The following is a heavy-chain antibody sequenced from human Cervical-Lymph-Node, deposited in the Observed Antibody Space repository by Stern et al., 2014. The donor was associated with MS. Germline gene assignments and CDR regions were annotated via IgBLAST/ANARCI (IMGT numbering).Heavy chain of an antibody. D-gene: IGHD4-23*01. V-gene: IGHV2-5*02. CDR2: IYWDDDK. J-gene: IGHJ6*02. CDR3: AHHIVTVALGYYHYYGMDV. Sequence: QVTLKESGPTLVKPTQTLTLTCTFSGFSLSTSGVGVGWIRQPPGKALEWLARIYWDDDKRYSPSLKSRLTITKDTSKNQVVLTMTNMDPVDTATYYCAHHIVTVALGYYHYYGMDVWGPGTTVTVSS. CDR1: GFSLSTSGVG.